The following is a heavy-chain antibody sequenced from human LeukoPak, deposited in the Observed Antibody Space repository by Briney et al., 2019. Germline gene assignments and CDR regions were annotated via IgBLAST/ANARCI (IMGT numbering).Heavy chain of an antibody. J-gene: IGHJ4*02. Sequence: PGGSLRLSCAASGFTFSGYTMTWVRQAPGKGLEWVSAISGSGGSTYYADSVKGRFTISRDNSKNTLYLQMNSLRAEDTAVYYCAKDRRITIFGVVVDWGQGTLVTVSS. V-gene: IGHV3-23*01. CDR1: GFTFSGYT. CDR2: ISGSGGST. CDR3: AKDRRITIFGVVVD. D-gene: IGHD3-3*01.